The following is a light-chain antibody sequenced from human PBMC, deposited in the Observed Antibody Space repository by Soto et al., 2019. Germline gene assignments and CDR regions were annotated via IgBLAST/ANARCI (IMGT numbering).Light chain of an antibody. V-gene: IGKV1-9*01. CDR1: RGISSY. J-gene: IGKJ5*01. CDR3: QKYNSGLIT. Sequence: DSRLTLSPSFLSASVGDRVTITCLASRGISSYLAWYQQKPGKAPNLLIYAASTLQTGVPSRFSGSGSGTDFTLTISSLQPEDVAIYYCQKYNSGLITFGQGTRLEI. CDR2: AAS.